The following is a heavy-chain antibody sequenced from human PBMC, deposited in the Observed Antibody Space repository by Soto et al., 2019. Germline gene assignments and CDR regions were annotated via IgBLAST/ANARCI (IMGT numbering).Heavy chain of an antibody. Sequence: GASVKVSCKASGGTFSSYAISWVRQAPGQGLEWMGGIIPIFGTANYAQKFQGRVTITADESTSTAYMELSSLRSEDTAVYYCARLREGTTEVYPVYYFDDWGQGTLVTVSS. CDR2: IIPIFGTA. CDR1: GGTFSSYA. V-gene: IGHV1-69*13. D-gene: IGHD1-1*01. J-gene: IGHJ4*02. CDR3: ARLREGTTEVYPVYYFDD.